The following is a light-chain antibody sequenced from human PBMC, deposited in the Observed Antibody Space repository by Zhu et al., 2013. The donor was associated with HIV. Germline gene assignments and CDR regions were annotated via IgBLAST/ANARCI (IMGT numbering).Light chain of an antibody. CDR1: QSVRNNY. CDR3: QQYYSTPRT. Sequence: EIVLTQSPGTLSLSPGEKVTLSCRASQSVRNNYLAWYQQKAGRAPRLVIYGASSRATGVPPRFSGSGSGTDFTLTISSLQAEDVAVYYCQQYYSTPRTFGQGDQGGNQT. J-gene: IGKJ1*01. V-gene: IGKV3-20*01. CDR2: GAS.